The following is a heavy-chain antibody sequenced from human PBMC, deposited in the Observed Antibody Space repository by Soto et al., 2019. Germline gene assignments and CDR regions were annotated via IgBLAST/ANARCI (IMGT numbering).Heavy chain of an antibody. CDR1: GYTFTSYD. CDR2: MNPNSGNT. Sequence: VASVKVSCKASGYTFTSYDINWVRQATGQGLEWMGWMNPNSGNTGYAQKFQGRVTMTRNTSISTAYMELSSLRSEDTAVYYCARAKKTYCSSTSCYGNWFDPWGQGTLVTVSS. J-gene: IGHJ5*02. V-gene: IGHV1-8*01. D-gene: IGHD2-2*01. CDR3: ARAKKTYCSSTSCYGNWFDP.